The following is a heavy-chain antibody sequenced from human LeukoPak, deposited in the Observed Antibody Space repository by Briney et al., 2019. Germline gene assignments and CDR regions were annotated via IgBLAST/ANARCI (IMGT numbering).Heavy chain of an antibody. J-gene: IGHJ5*02. CDR2: VHTSGST. Sequence: SQTLSLTCTVSGGFITSDAYYWSWIRQPAGKGLEWIGRVHTSGSTNHNPSLKSRVTISLDTSKNQFSLRMSSVTAADTAVYYCARANSPNWFDPWGQGTLVTVSS. D-gene: IGHD2/OR15-2a*01. CDR3: ARANSPNWFDP. V-gene: IGHV4-61*02. CDR1: GGFITSDAYY.